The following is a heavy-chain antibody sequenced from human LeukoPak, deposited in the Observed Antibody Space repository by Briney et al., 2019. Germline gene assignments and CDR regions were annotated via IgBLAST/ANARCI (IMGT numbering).Heavy chain of an antibody. D-gene: IGHD3-22*01. CDR2: INHSGST. Sequence: SETLSLTCAVYGGSFSGYYWSWFRQPPGKGLEWIGEINHSGSTNYNPSLKSRVTVSVDTSKNQFSLKLSSVTAADTAVYYCARCTKLPYYASSGPRCGYFDYWGQGTLVTVSS. J-gene: IGHJ4*02. CDR3: ARCTKLPYYASSGPRCGYFDY. V-gene: IGHV4-34*01. CDR1: GGSFSGYY.